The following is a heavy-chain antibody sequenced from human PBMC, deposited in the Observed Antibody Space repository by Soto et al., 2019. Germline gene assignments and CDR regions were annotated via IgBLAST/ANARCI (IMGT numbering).Heavy chain of an antibody. CDR2: IYPGDSDT. V-gene: IGHV5-51*01. Sequence: GESLKIARKGSGSSFTSYWLGWVRPMPGKGLEWVGIIYPGDSDTRYSPSFQGRVTISADKSIRTAYLQWSSLKASDTAMHYCAGGSGSYYPWAPFDYWGQGTLVTVSS. D-gene: IGHD3-10*01. CDR3: AGGSGSYYPWAPFDY. CDR1: GSSFTSYW. J-gene: IGHJ4*02.